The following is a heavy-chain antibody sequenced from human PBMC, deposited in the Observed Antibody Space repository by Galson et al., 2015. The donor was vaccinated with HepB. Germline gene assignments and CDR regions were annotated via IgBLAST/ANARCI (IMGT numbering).Heavy chain of an antibody. CDR3: ARHIGLEYFQH. CDR2: IYYSGST. J-gene: IGHJ1*01. V-gene: IGHV4-39*01. CDR1: GGSISNSSYY. D-gene: IGHD1-26*01. Sequence: SETLSLTCTVSGGSISNSSYYWGWIRQPPGKGLEWIGSIYYSGSTYYNPSLKSRVTISVDTSKNQFSLKLSSVTAADTAVYYCARHIGLEYFQHWGQGTLVTVSS.